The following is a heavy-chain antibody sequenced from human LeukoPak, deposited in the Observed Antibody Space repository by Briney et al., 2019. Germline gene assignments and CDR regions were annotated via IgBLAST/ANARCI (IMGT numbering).Heavy chain of an antibody. J-gene: IGHJ4*02. V-gene: IGHV6-1*01. CDR1: GDSVSSDSAA. Sequence: SQTLSLTCAISGDSVSSDSAAWNWIRQSQSRGLEWLGRTYYRAQWFLDYAVSVKTRITIKSDTSRNQFSLELNSVTPEDTGVYYCARGSGYYDTASFSFVDNWGQGTLVTVSS. CDR2: TYYRAQWFL. CDR3: ARGSGYYDTASFSFVDN. D-gene: IGHD3-22*01.